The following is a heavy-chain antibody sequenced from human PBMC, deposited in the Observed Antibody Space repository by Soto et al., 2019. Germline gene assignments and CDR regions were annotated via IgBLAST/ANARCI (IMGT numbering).Heavy chain of an antibody. J-gene: IGHJ4*02. CDR2: ISYDGSNK. Sequence: GGSLRLSCAASGFTFSSYAMHWVRQAPGKGLEWVAVISYDGSNKYYADSVKGRFTISRDNSKNTLYLQMNSLRAEDTAVYYCARDRIAADDYWGQGTLVTVSS. CDR3: ARDRIAADDY. V-gene: IGHV3-30-3*01. CDR1: GFTFSSYA. D-gene: IGHD6-13*01.